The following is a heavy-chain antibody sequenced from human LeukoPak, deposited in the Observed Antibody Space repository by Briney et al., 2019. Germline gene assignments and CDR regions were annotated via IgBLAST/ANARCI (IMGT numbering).Heavy chain of an antibody. V-gene: IGHV3-66*01. CDR3: ARDLAGYNSFDY. CDR1: GFXVSSNY. J-gene: IGHJ4*02. D-gene: IGHD5-24*01. Sequence: PGGSLRLSCAASGFXVSSNYISWVRQAPGKGLEWVSSIYSGGSTYYTDSVKGRFTISRDNSKNTLYLQMNSLRAEDTAVYYCARDLAGYNSFDYWGQGTLVTVSS. CDR2: IYSGGST.